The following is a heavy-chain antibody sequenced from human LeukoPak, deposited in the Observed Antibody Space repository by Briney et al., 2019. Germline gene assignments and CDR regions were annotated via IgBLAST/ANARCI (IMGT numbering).Heavy chain of an antibody. D-gene: IGHD3-16*02. CDR1: GGTFSSYA. CDR2: IYSGGST. V-gene: IGHV3-66*01. Sequence: ASVKVSCKASGGTFSSYAISWVRQAPGKGLEWVSVIYSGGSTYYADSVKGRFTISRDNSKNTLYLQMNSLRAEDTAVYYCAREAYDYVWGSYRFGTPYGMDVWGQGTTVTVSS. CDR3: AREAYDYVWGSYRFGTPYGMDV. J-gene: IGHJ6*02.